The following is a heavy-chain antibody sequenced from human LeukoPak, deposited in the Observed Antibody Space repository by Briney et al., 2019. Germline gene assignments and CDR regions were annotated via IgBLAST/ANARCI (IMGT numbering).Heavy chain of an antibody. Sequence: GGSLRLSCAASGFTFSSYWMHWVRQAPGKGLVWVSRINSDGSSTSYADSVKGRFTIPRDNAKNTLYLQMNSLRAEDTAVYYCARVSTTGTHFDYWGQGTLVTVFS. CDR3: ARVSTTGTHFDY. CDR2: INSDGSST. D-gene: IGHD1-1*01. V-gene: IGHV3-74*01. J-gene: IGHJ4*02. CDR1: GFTFSSYW.